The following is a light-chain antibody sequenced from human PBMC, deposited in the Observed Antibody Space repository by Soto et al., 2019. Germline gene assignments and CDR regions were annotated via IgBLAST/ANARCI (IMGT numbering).Light chain of an antibody. CDR1: QSLLHSNGYTY. V-gene: IGKV2-28*01. Sequence: DIVMTQSPLSLPVTPGEPASISCRSSQSLLHSNGYTYLDWYLQRPGQSPQLLIYLGFNRASGVPDRFSGSGSGTDFTLKISRVEAEDVGVYYWMQGLQTFYTFGQGTKLEIK. J-gene: IGKJ2*01. CDR3: MQGLQTFYT. CDR2: LGF.